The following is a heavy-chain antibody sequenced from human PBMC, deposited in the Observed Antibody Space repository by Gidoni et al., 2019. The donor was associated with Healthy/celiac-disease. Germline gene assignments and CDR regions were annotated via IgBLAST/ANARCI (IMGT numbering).Heavy chain of an antibody. D-gene: IGHD3-22*01. CDR2: ISWNSGSR. J-gene: IGHJ4*02. Sequence: EVQLVESGGGLVQPGRSLRLSCAASGFTFDAYAMHLVRQAPGKGLEWVSGISWNSGSRGYADSVKGRFTISRDNAKNSLYLQMNSLRAEDTALYYCAKGAYYYDSSGYTYYFDYWGQGTLVTVSS. CDR3: AKGAYYYDSSGYTYYFDY. CDR1: GFTFDAYA. V-gene: IGHV3-9*01.